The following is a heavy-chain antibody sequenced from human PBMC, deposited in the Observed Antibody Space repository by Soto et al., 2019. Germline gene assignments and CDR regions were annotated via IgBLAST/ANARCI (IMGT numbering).Heavy chain of an antibody. Sequence: QVQLVQSGAEVKKPGSSVKVSCKASGGTFSSYTISWVRQAPGQGLEWMGRIIPILGIANYAQKFQGRVTITADKSTSPAYMELSSLRSEDTAVYYCARDGVYYYYGMDVWGQGTTVTVSS. CDR3: ARDGVYYYYGMDV. V-gene: IGHV1-69*08. J-gene: IGHJ6*02. CDR2: IIPILGIA. CDR1: GGTFSSYT.